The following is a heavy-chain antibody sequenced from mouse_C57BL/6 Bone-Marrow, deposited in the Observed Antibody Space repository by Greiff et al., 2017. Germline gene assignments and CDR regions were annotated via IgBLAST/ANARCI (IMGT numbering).Heavy chain of an antibody. D-gene: IGHD1-1*01. V-gene: IGHV1-61*01. CDR1: GYTFTSYW. CDR3: ARGFYYGSSYGFAY. J-gene: IGHJ3*01. CDR2: IYPSDSET. Sequence: VKLQESGAELVRPGSSVKLSCKASGYTFTSYWMDWVKQRPGQGLEWIGNIYPSDSETHYNQKFKDKATLTVDKSSSTAYMQLSSLTSEDSAVYYCARGFYYGSSYGFAYWGQGTLVTVSA.